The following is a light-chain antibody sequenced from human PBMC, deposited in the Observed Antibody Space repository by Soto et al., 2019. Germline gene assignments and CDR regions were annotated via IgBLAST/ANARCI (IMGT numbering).Light chain of an antibody. Sequence: QSALTQPASVSGSPGQSITISCTGTSSDVGAYNSVSWYQQHPGKAPKLMIYGVTNRPSGVSNRFSGSKTGNTASLTISGLQAEDEADYYCFSHRSGDSHVFGTGTKVTVL. CDR3: FSHRSGDSHV. J-gene: IGLJ1*01. CDR2: GVT. V-gene: IGLV2-14*01. CDR1: SSDVGAYNS.